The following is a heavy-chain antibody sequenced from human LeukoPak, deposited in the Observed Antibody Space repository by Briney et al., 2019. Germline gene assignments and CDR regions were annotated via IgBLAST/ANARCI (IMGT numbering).Heavy chain of an antibody. CDR1: GGTFSSYA. CDR3: ARGRITIFGVVLFYFDY. J-gene: IGHJ4*02. V-gene: IGHV1-69*05. CDR2: IIPIFGTA. D-gene: IGHD3-3*01. Sequence: SVTVSCKASGGTFSSYAISWVRQAPGQGLEWMGGIIPIFGTANYAQKFQGRVTITTDESTSTAYMELSSLRSEDTAVYYCARGRITIFGVVLFYFDYWGQGTLVTVSS.